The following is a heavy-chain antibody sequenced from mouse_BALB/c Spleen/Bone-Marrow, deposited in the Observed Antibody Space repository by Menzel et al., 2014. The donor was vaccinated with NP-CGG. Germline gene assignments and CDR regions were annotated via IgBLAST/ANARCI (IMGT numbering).Heavy chain of an antibody. J-gene: IGHJ3*01. V-gene: IGHV1-54*01. CDR3: ARRDYSFAY. D-gene: IGHD2-13*01. CDR1: GYAFTNYL. CDR2: INPGSGGT. Sequence: QVQLKESGAELVRPGTSVKVSCKASGYAFTNYLIEWVKQRPGQGLEWIGVINPGSGGTNYNEKFKGKATLTADKSSSTAYMQLSSLTSDDSAVYFCARRDYSFAYWGRGTLVTVSA.